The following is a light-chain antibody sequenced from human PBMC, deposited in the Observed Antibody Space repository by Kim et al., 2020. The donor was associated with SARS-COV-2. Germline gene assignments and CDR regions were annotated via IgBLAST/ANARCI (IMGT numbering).Light chain of an antibody. CDR1: NLGNKY. Sequence: SYELTQPPSVSVSPGQTASITCSGDNLGNKYVCWYQQKPGQSPVLVIYQNTKRPSGIPERFSGSNSGNTATLTISGTQAMDESDFYCQAWDGTTVVFGGGTQL. CDR2: QNT. V-gene: IGLV3-1*01. J-gene: IGLJ2*01. CDR3: QAWDGTTVV.